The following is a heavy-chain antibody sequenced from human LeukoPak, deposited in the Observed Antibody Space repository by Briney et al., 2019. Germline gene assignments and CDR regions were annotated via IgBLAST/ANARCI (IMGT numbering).Heavy chain of an antibody. CDR2: INYSGST. Sequence: SETLSLTCTVSGGSISSYYWSWIRQPPGKGLEWIGYINYSGSTKYNPSLKSRVTISVDTSKNQFSLKLSSVTAADTAVYYCARVDCSGGSCYAFDIWGQGTMVTVSS. V-gene: IGHV4-59*01. D-gene: IGHD2-15*01. CDR3: ARVDCSGGSCYAFDI. CDR1: GGSISSYY. J-gene: IGHJ3*02.